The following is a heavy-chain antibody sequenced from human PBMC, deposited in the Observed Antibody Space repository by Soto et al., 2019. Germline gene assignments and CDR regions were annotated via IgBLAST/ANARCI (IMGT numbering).Heavy chain of an antibody. CDR2: IWYDGSNK. CDR1: GFTFSSYG. D-gene: IGHD3-3*01. V-gene: IGHV3-33*01. Sequence: PGGSLRLSCAASGFTFSSYGMHWVRQAPGKGLEWVAVIWYDGSNKYYADSVKGRFTISRDNSKNTLYLQMNSLRAEDTAVYYCARDELFGVVIAAYYWGQGTLVTVSS. J-gene: IGHJ4*02. CDR3: ARDELFGVVIAAYY.